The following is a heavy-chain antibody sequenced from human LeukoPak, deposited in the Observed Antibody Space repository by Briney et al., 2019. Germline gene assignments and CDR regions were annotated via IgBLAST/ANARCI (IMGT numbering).Heavy chain of an antibody. D-gene: IGHD6-19*01. CDR1: GGSISSSSYY. CDR2: IYYSGST. V-gene: IGHV4-39*07. Sequence: SETLSLTCTVSGGSISSSSYYWGWIRQPPGKGLEWIGTIYYSGSTFYNPSLKTRVTISVDKSKNQFSLKLSSVTAADTAVYYCARPSTGYSSGWYWYFDLWGRGTLVTVSS. CDR3: ARPSTGYSSGWYWYFDL. J-gene: IGHJ2*01.